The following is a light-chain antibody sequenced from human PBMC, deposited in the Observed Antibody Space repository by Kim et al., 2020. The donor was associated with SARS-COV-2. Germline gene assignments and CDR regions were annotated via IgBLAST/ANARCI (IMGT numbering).Light chain of an antibody. CDR1: NLRNYY. CDR3: NSRDNNGKVI. CDR2: GRN. Sequence: VALGQTVRITCQGDNLRNYYATWYQHEPGQAPVLAIYGRNSRPSGIPDRFSVSTSGNTASLTITGAEAEDEAEYYCNSRDNNGKVIFGGGTQLTVL. J-gene: IGLJ2*01. V-gene: IGLV3-19*01.